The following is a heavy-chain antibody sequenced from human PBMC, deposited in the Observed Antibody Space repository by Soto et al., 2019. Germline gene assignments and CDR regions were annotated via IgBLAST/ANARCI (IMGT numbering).Heavy chain of an antibody. D-gene: IGHD1-26*01. CDR2: IIPIFGTA. CDR3: ARDGGRHSGGIDY. Sequence: HVQLVQSGAEVKKPGPSVKVSCQASGGTFSSYSINWVRQAPGQGLEWMGEIIPIFGTANYAQKCQGRVTITADESTSTAYMELSSLRSEEAAVYYCARDGGRHSGGIDYWGQGTLVTVSS. J-gene: IGHJ4*02. V-gene: IGHV1-69*01. CDR1: GGTFSSYS.